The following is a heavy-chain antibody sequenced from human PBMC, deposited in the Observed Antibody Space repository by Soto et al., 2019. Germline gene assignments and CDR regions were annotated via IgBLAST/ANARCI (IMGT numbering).Heavy chain of an antibody. D-gene: IGHD3-3*02. CDR3: ARLGAFCQSLDP. J-gene: IGHJ5*02. V-gene: IGHV4-31*03. Sequence: PSETLSLTCTVSGGSISSGGYYWSWTRQHPGKGLEWIGYIYYSGSTYYNPSLKSRVTISVDTSKNQFSLRLSSVTAADTAVYYCARLGAFCQSLDPWGPGTLVTVSS. CDR2: IYYSGST. CDR1: GGSISSGGYY.